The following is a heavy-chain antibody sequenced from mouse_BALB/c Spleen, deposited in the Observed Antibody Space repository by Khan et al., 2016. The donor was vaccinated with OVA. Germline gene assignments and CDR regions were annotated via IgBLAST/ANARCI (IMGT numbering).Heavy chain of an antibody. CDR1: GYSFTSYY. V-gene: IGHV1S135*01. Sequence: VQLQQSGPELMKPGASVKISCKASGYSFTSYYMHWVKQSHGKSLEWIGYIDPYNGGTSYNQKFKGKATLTVDKSSSTAYMHLSSLTSEDSAVYYCARNYYGSTGYYAMDYWGQGTSVTVSS. CDR2: IDPYNGGT. CDR3: ARNYYGSTGYYAMDY. D-gene: IGHD1-1*01. J-gene: IGHJ4*01.